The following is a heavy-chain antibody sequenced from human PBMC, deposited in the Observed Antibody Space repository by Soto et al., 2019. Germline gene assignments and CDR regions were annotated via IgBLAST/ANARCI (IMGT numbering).Heavy chain of an antibody. V-gene: IGHV3-23*01. CDR3: VKGYWKGDV. Sequence: EVQLLESGGGLVQPGGSLRLSCAASGFTFSTYAMNWVRQAPGNGLEWVSAISGSGGSIHYADSVKGRFTISRDNSKNTLYRQMNSLRDEDTAVYHCVKGYWKGDVWGQVTTVTVSS. CDR1: GFTFSTYA. J-gene: IGHJ6*02. D-gene: IGHD1-1*01. CDR2: ISGSGGSI.